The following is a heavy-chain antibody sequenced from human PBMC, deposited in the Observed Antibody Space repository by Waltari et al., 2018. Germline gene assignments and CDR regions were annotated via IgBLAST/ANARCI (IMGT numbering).Heavy chain of an antibody. CDR1: GYSISSGYY. D-gene: IGHD3-3*01. V-gene: IGHV4-38-2*01. Sequence: QVQLQESGPGLVKPSETLSLTCAVSGYSISSGYYWGWIRQPPGKGLEWIGSIYHSGSTYYNPSLKSRVTISVDTSKNQFSLKLSSVTAADTAVYYCARLGVTIFGVDLFDYWGQGTLVTVSS. CDR2: IYHSGST. J-gene: IGHJ4*02. CDR3: ARLGVTIFGVDLFDY.